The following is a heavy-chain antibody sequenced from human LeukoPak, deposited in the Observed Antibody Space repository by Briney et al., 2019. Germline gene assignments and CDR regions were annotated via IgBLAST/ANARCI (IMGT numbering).Heavy chain of an antibody. V-gene: IGHV3-11*06. D-gene: IGHD1-26*01. CDR2: ISGSSTYT. CDR1: GFTFSDYY. Sequence: GGSLRLSCASSGFTFSDYYMSWIRQAPGKGLERVSHISGSSTYTNYADSVEGRFTISRDNANNSLYLQMNSLTDEDTAVFYCARVGSRGYYFDYWGQGTLVSVSS. CDR3: ARVGSRGYYFDY. J-gene: IGHJ4*02.